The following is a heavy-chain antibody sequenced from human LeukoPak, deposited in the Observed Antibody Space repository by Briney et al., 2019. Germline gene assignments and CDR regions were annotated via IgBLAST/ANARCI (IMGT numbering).Heavy chain of an antibody. J-gene: IGHJ4*02. CDR3: AKDVDDSRGYYYVFDY. V-gene: IGHV3-48*04. CDR2: ISSSGSTI. CDR1: GFTFSSYA. D-gene: IGHD3-22*01. Sequence: GGSLRLSCAASGFTFSSYAMSWVRQAPGKGLEWVSYISSSGSTIYYADSVKGRFTISRDNAKNSLYLQMNSLRPEDTALYYCAKDVDDSRGYYYVFDYWGQGTLVTVSS.